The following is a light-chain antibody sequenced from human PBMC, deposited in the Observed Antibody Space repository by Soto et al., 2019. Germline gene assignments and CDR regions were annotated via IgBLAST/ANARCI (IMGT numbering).Light chain of an antibody. CDR3: QQLNSYPPT. CDR1: QGISTY. Sequence: DIQLTQSPSFLSASVGDRVTITCRASQGISTYLAWYQQKPGKAPNLLIYVASTLQRGVPSRFSGSGSGTEFTLTISSLQPEDFATYYCQQLNSYPPTFGQGTKVEIK. CDR2: VAS. J-gene: IGKJ1*01. V-gene: IGKV1-9*01.